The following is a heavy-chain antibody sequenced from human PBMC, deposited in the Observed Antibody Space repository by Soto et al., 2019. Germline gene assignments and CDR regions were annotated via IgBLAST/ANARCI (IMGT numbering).Heavy chain of an antibody. Sequence: SETLSLTCPVSGGSISSYSWSWIRQPPGKGLEWIGYIYYSGSTNYNPSLKSRVTISVDTSKNQFSLKLSSVTAPDTDLYYCPRQRHVYYMDVWGKGTTVTVSS. D-gene: IGHD3-16*01. CDR2: IYYSGST. CDR1: GGSISSYS. V-gene: IGHV4-59*08. CDR3: PRQRHVYYMDV. J-gene: IGHJ6*03.